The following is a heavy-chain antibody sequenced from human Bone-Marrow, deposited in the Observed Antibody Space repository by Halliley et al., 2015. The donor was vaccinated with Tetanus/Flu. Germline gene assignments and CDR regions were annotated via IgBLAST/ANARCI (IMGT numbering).Heavy chain of an antibody. J-gene: IGHJ4*02. CDR3: ARRINYDTSGYYVDY. D-gene: IGHD3-22*01. Sequence: GLIYPGDSDTGYSPSPQGQVTISADKSISTAYLQWSSLKASDTAMYYCARRINYDTSGYYVDYWGQGTLVTVSS. V-gene: IGHV5-51*01. CDR2: IYPGDSDT.